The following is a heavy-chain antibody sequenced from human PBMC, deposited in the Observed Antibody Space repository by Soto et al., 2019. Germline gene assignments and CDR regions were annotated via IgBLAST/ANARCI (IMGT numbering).Heavy chain of an antibody. CDR2: IIPIFGTA. D-gene: IGHD3-22*01. Sequence: SVDVAYKCSSGSFISYDISWVRQAPGKGLEWMGGIIPIFGTANYAQKFQGRVTITADKSTSTAYMELSSLRSEDTAVYYCATYYYDSSGYYSAAFDIWGQGTMVTVSS. J-gene: IGHJ3*02. CDR1: SGSFISYD. CDR3: ATYYYDSSGYYSAAFDI. V-gene: IGHV1-69*06.